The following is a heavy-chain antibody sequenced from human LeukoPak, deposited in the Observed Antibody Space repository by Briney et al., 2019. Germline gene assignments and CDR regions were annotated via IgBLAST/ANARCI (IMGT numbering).Heavy chain of an antibody. CDR3: ARGLKGIAAAGWARPYYYCGMDV. D-gene: IGHD6-13*01. V-gene: IGHV4-59*12. CDR2: IYYSGST. CDR1: GGSISSYY. Sequence: SETLSLTCTVSGGSISSYYWSWIRQPPGKGLEWIGYIYYSGSTNYNPSLKSRVTISVDTSKNQFSLKLSSVTAADTAVYYCARGLKGIAAAGWARPYYYCGMDVWGQGTTVTVSS. J-gene: IGHJ6*02.